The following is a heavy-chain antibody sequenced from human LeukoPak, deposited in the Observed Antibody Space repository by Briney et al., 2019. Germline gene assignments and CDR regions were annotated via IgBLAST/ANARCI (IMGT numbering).Heavy chain of an antibody. D-gene: IGHD3-22*01. CDR2: IYPGDSDT. Sequence: GESLKISCKGSGYSFTNYWIVWVRQMPGKGLEWMGIIYPGDSDTRYSPSFQGQVTISADKSISTAYLQWSSLKASDTAMYYCARPALVGRGYDSPSQAAFDIWGQGTKVTVSS. CDR1: GYSFTNYW. V-gene: IGHV5-51*01. J-gene: IGHJ3*02. CDR3: ARPALVGRGYDSPSQAAFDI.